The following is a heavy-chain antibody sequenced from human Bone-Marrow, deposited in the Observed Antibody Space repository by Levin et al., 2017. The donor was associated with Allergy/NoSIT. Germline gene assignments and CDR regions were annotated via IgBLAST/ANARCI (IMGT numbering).Heavy chain of an antibody. Sequence: SETLSLTCTVSGGSISSSSYYWGWIRQPPGKGLEWIGSIYYSGSTYYNPSLKSRVTISVDTSKNQFSLKLSSVTAADTAVYYCARRARITMVRGTGDAFDIWGQGTMVTVSS. J-gene: IGHJ3*02. V-gene: IGHV4-39*01. CDR1: GGSISSSSYY. D-gene: IGHD3-10*01. CDR3: ARRARITMVRGTGDAFDI. CDR2: IYYSGST.